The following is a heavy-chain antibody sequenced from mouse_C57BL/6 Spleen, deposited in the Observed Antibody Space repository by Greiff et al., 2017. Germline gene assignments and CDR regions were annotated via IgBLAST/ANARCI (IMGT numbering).Heavy chain of an antibody. D-gene: IGHD4-1*01. CDR3: SRQELGAWFAY. CDR2: INPSTGGT. CDR1: GYSFTGYY. V-gene: IGHV1-43*01. Sequence: EVQLQQSGPELVKPGASVKISCKASGYSFTGYYMHWVKQSSEKSLEWIGEINPSTGGTSYNQKFKGKATLTVDKSSSTAYMQLKSLTSEDSAVCYCSRQELGAWFAYWRQGTLVTVSA. J-gene: IGHJ3*01.